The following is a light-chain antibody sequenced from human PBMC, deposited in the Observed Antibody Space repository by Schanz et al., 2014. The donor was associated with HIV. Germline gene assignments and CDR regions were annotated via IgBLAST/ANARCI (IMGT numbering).Light chain of an antibody. V-gene: IGLV2-14*02. Sequence: QSALTQPASVSGSPGQSITISCTGTSSDVGSYNLVSWYQQHPGKAPKLMIYEVSKRPSGVSNRFSGSKSGTSASLAISGLRSEDEADYYCAAWDDSLSGLVVFGGGTKVTVL. J-gene: IGLJ2*01. CDR2: EVS. CDR1: SSDVGSYNL. CDR3: AAWDDSLSGLVV.